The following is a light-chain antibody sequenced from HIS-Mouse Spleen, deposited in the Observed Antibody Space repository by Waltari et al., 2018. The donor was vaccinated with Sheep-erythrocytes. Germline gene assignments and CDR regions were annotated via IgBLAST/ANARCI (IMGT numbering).Light chain of an antibody. J-gene: IGLJ1*01. CDR2: DVS. CDR3: CSSAGSYNHV. CDR1: SSDVGGYNY. V-gene: IGLV2-11*01. Sequence: QSALTQPRSVSGSPGQSVTISCTGTSSDVGGYNYVSWYQHHPCKSPKLMFYDVSKRPSVVPDRFSGSKSGKPASLTLSGLQAEEEADYYCCSSAGSYNHVFATGTKVTVL.